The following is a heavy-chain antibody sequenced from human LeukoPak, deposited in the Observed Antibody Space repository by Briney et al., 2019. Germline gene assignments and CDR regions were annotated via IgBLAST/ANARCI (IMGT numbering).Heavy chain of an antibody. D-gene: IGHD3-3*01. V-gene: IGHV1-2*02. Sequence: ASVKVSCKASGGTFSSYTISWVRQAPGQGLEWMGWINPNSGDTNYARRFQGRVTMTRETSISTAYMELSRLRSDDTAVYYCATSTTIFGVVSGDYWGQGTLVTVS. CDR1: GGTFSSYT. CDR3: ATSTTIFGVVSGDY. J-gene: IGHJ4*02. CDR2: INPNSGDT.